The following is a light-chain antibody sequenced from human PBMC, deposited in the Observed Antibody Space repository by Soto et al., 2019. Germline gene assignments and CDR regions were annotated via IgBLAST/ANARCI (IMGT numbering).Light chain of an antibody. CDR1: SSDVGSFDS. CDR2: DVS. J-gene: IGLJ1*01. V-gene: IGLV2-14*01. Sequence: QSVLTQPASVSGSPGQPITISCTGTSSDVGSFDSVAWYQHNPGKAPKLMIYDVSNRPSRVSSRFSGSKSGNTASLSISGLQTEDEANYYCSSFTTSSTLVFGTGTKLTVL. CDR3: SSFTTSSTLV.